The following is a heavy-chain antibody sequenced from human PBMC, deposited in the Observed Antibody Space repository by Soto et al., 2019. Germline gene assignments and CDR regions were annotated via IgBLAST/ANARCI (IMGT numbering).Heavy chain of an antibody. V-gene: IGHV1-2*02. CDR1: GYTFTGYY. CDR3: ARGIRTDYYDSSIYQDY. CDR2: INPNSGGT. J-gene: IGHJ4*02. D-gene: IGHD3-22*01. Sequence: ASVKVSCKASGYTFTGYYIHWVRQAPGQGLEWMGWINPNSGGTNYAQKFQGRVTMTRDTSISTAYMYLSSLRSDDTAVYYCARGIRTDYYDSSIYQDYWGQGTMVTVSS.